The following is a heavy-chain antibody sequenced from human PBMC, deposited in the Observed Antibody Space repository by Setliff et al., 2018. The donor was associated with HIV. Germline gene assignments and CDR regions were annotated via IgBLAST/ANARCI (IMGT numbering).Heavy chain of an antibody. D-gene: IGHD2-15*01. CDR3: ARVMEDCINGNCYVFDY. Sequence: PGGSLRLSCAASGFSFSSYAMNWVRQAPGKGLEWVSGISGSGGSTYYADSVKGRFTISRDNSKNKVYLQMNNLRAEDTAVYYCARVMEDCINGNCYVFDYWGQGTLVTVSS. CDR2: ISGSGGST. V-gene: IGHV3-23*01. CDR1: GFSFSSYA. J-gene: IGHJ4*02.